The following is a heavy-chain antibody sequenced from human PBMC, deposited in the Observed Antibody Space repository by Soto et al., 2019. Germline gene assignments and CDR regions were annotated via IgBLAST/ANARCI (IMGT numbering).Heavy chain of an antibody. Sequence: GGSLRLSCAASGFTFSGSAMHWVRQASGKGLEWVGRIRDKANSYATAYTVSVKGRFTISRDDSKNTAYLQMNSLKTEDTAVYYCTRLYCGGDCDFDSWGQGTLVTVSS. D-gene: IGHD2-21*02. CDR3: TRLYCGGDCDFDS. V-gene: IGHV3-73*01. CDR2: IRDKANSYAT. CDR1: GFTFSGSA. J-gene: IGHJ4*02.